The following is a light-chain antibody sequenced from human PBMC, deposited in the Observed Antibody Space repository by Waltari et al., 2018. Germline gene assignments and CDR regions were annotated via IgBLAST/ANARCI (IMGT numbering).Light chain of an antibody. Sequence: QSALTQPASVSGSPGQSITIPCIGTSSAIGGYNFVSWYQQRPGEAPKLMLFEGSKRPSGVSFRFSGSKAGNTASLTISGLQAEDEADYYCYSYAGSDTHVFGTGTQVTVL. CDR1: SSAIGGYNF. CDR3: YSYAGSDTHV. CDR2: EGS. V-gene: IGLV2-23*01. J-gene: IGLJ1*01.